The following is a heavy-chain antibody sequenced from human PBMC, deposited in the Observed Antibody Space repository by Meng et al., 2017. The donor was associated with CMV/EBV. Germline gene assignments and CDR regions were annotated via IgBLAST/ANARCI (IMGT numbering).Heavy chain of an antibody. V-gene: IGHV1-69*05. Sequence: KASGGTLSSYAISWVRQDPGQGLEWMGGIIPIFGTANYAQKFQGRVTITTDESTSTAYMELSSLRSEDTAVYYCAREWGSSTNWFDPWGQGTLVTDSS. J-gene: IGHJ5*02. CDR1: GGTLSSYA. CDR3: AREWGSSTNWFDP. CDR2: IIPIFGTA. D-gene: IGHD6-13*01.